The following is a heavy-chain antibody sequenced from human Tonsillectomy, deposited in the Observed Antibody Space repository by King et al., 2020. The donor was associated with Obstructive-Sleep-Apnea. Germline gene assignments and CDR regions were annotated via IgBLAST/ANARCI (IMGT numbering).Heavy chain of an antibody. Sequence: VQLVESGGGLVQPGGSLRLSCAASGFTFSSYSMNWVRQAPGKGLEWVSYISSSSTTIHYANSVKGRFTISRDNAKNSLYLKMNSLRAEDTAVYYCAREPSVWFGEKELIDWGQGTLVTVSS. J-gene: IGHJ4*02. V-gene: IGHV3-48*04. D-gene: IGHD3-10*01. CDR3: AREPSVWFGEKELID. CDR2: ISSSSTTI. CDR1: GFTFSSYS.